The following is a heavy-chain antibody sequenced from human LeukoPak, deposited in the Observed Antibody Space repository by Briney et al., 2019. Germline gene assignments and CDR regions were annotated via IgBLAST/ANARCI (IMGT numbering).Heavy chain of an antibody. CDR2: IRSKAYGGTT. Sequence: GGSLRLACTASGFTFGDYAMSWVRQAPGKGREWVGFIRSKAYGGTTEYSGAVKGRFTISRGDPRSIAYLEMKSLKNEDTAVYYCTRVSEYSRSHLLRPYYYHMDVWGKGTTVTVSS. CDR1: GFTFGDYA. CDR3: TRVSEYSRSHLLRPYYYHMDV. J-gene: IGHJ6*03. V-gene: IGHV3-49*04. D-gene: IGHD6-6*01.